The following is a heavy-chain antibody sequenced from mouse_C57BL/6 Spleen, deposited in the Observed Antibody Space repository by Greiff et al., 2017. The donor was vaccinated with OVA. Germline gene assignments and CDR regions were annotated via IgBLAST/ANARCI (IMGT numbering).Heavy chain of an antibody. V-gene: IGHV1-18*01. CDR2: IYPNHGGT. J-gene: IGHJ2*01. CDR1: GYTFTDYN. D-gene: IGHD1-3*01. CDR3: ARAEGLKDYFDY. Sequence: VQLQPSGPELVKPGASVQIPCKASGYTFTDYNMDWVKQSHGKSLEWIGDIYPNHGGTIYNQKLKGKATLTVDKSSSTAYMELRSLTSEDTAVYYCARAEGLKDYFDYWGQGTTLTVSS.